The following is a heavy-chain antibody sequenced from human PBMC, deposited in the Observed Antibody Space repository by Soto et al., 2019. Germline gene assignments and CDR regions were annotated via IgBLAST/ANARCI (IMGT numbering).Heavy chain of an antibody. J-gene: IGHJ4*02. Sequence: EVQLVESGGGLVEPGGSIRLSCVASGFTFTKAYMTWVRQAPGKGLEWVGRIKGSHAGGTTDYATSVKGRFAISRDDSEYTLYLQMNSLKTEDTAVYYCATEGGYPGSNFDGGYWGQGTLVSVSS. CDR1: GFTFTKAY. CDR2: IKGSHAGGTT. D-gene: IGHD1-26*01. V-gene: IGHV3-15*01. CDR3: ATEGGYPGSNFDGGY.